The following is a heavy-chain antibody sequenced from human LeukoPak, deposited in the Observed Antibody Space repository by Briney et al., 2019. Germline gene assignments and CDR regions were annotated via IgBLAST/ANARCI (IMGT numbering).Heavy chain of an antibody. V-gene: IGHV3-74*01. CDR1: GFTFSSYC. CDR2: VNTDGSTP. CDR3: ARDRGSYSDY. J-gene: IGHJ4*02. Sequence: PGGSLRLSCAASGFTFSSYCMHWVRQAPGKGLVWVSLVNTDGSTPTYAASVKGRTTTSSDNAKTTLYLQKNSLRADATAYYYSARDRGSYSDYWGQGTLVTVSS. D-gene: IGHD3-16*01.